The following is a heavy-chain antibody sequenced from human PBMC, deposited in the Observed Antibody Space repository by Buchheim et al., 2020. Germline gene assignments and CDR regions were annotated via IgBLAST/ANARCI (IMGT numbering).Heavy chain of an antibody. CDR3: VRDNYGVDY. Sequence: EVQLVESGGGLVQPGGSLRLSCAASGFIFSNYWMHWVRQAPGKGLVWVSRINSDGSDTDYADSVKGRFSISRDNATNTLSLHMNSLGAEDTAVYYCVRDNYGVDYWGQGTL. CDR2: INSDGSDT. J-gene: IGHJ4*02. V-gene: IGHV3-74*01. D-gene: IGHD4-17*01. CDR1: GFIFSNYW.